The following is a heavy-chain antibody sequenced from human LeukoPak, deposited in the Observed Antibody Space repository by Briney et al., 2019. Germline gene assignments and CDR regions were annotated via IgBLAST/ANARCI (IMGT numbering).Heavy chain of an antibody. D-gene: IGHD1-7*01. V-gene: IGHV3-30*03. Sequence: GRSLRLSCAASGFTFSSYGMHWVRQAPGKGLEWVAVISYDGSNKYYADSVKGRFTISRDNSKNTLYLQMNSLRAEDTALYYCARERAKTGTEDYWGQGTLVTVSS. CDR3: ARERAKTGTEDY. J-gene: IGHJ4*02. CDR2: ISYDGSNK. CDR1: GFTFSSYG.